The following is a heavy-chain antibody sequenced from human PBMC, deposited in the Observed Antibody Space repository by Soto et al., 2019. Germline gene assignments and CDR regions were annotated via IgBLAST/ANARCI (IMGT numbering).Heavy chain of an antibody. CDR2: IWYDGSNK. Sequence: GGSLRLSCAASGFTFSSYGMHWVRQAPGKGLEWVAVIWYDGSNKYYADSVKGRFTISRDNSKNTLYLQMNSLRAEDTAVYYCAREGQYSSGWNYYFDYWGQGTLVTVSS. J-gene: IGHJ4*02. D-gene: IGHD6-19*01. CDR3: AREGQYSSGWNYYFDY. CDR1: GFTFSSYG. V-gene: IGHV3-33*01.